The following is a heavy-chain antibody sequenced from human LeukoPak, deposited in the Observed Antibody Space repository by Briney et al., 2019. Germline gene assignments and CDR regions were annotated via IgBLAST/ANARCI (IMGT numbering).Heavy chain of an antibody. V-gene: IGHV3-48*03. Sequence: GGSLRLSCGASGFTFSSYEMSWVRQAPGKGQEWVSYISSGGSSIYYADSVKGRFTISRDNAKNSLYLQMNSLTAEDTAVYYCARSGGCDYWGQGTLVTVST. CDR1: GFTFSSYE. D-gene: IGHD4-23*01. J-gene: IGHJ4*02. CDR2: ISSGGSSI. CDR3: ARSGGCDY.